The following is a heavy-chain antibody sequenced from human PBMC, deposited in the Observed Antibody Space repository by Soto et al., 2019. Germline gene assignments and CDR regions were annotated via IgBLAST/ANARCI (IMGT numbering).Heavy chain of an antibody. CDR1: GFTFKMFW. CDR2: INDDGIST. D-gene: IGHD1-1*01. CDR3: TRGPRSTSTGTGAF. Sequence: EVQLVESGGGLVQPGGSLRLSCAASGFTFKMFWMHWVRQVPGKGPEWVSRINDDGISTNYADSVKGRFTISRDNAKNTLYLQMHALRVEDTAFYYCTRGPRSTSTGTGAFWGQGTLVTVSS. J-gene: IGHJ4*02. V-gene: IGHV3-74*01.